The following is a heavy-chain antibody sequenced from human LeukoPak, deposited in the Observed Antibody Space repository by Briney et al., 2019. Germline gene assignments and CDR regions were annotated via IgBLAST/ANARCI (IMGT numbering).Heavy chain of an antibody. CDR3: ARDGPRDCSSTSCYGGWGYYYYGMDV. D-gene: IGHD2-2*01. Sequence: ASVKVSCKASGYTFTSYGISWVRQAPGQGLEWMGWISAYNGNTNYAQKLQGRVTMTTDTSTSTAYMELRSLRSDDTAVYYCARDGPRDCSSTSCYGGWGYYYYGMDVWGQGTTVTVSS. CDR2: ISAYNGNT. CDR1: GYTFTSYG. V-gene: IGHV1-18*01. J-gene: IGHJ6*02.